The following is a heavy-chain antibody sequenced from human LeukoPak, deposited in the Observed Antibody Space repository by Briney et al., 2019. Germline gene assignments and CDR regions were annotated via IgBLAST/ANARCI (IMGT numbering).Heavy chain of an antibody. CDR2: IYPGDSDT. D-gene: IGHD3-9*01. Sequence: PGESLKISCKGSGYSFTSYWIGWVRQMPGKGLEWMGIIYPGDSDTRYSPSFQGQVTISADKSISTAYLQWSSLKASDTAMYYCARLAYEILTGPDAFDIWGQGTMVTVSP. CDR1: GYSFTSYW. V-gene: IGHV5-51*01. J-gene: IGHJ3*02. CDR3: ARLAYEILTGPDAFDI.